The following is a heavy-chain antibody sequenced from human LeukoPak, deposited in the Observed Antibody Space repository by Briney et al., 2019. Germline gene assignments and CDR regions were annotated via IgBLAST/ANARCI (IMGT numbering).Heavy chain of an antibody. V-gene: IGHV4-38-2*02. CDR2: IYHSGST. J-gene: IGHJ5*02. CDR1: GYSISSGYY. Sequence: NPSETLSLTCTVSGYSISSGYYWGWIRQPPGKGLEWIGSIYHSGSTYYNPSLKSRVTISVDTSKNQFSLKLSSVTAADTAVYYCARVGLAVAGTGTVLEWFDPWGQGTLVTVSS. D-gene: IGHD6-19*01. CDR3: ARVGLAVAGTGTVLEWFDP.